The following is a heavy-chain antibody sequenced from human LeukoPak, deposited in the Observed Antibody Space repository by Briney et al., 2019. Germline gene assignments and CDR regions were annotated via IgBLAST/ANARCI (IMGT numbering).Heavy chain of an antibody. CDR3: ARAMSIAANYYYYYYMDV. CDR1: GDSVSSNSAA. Sequence: SQTLSLTCAISGDSVSSNSAAWNWIRQSPSRGLEWLGRTYYRSKWYNDYAVSVKSRITINPDTSKNQFSLQLNSVTPEDTAVYYCARAMSIAANYYYYYYMDVWGKGTTVTVSS. CDR2: TYYRSKWYN. D-gene: IGHD6-6*01. J-gene: IGHJ6*03. V-gene: IGHV6-1*01.